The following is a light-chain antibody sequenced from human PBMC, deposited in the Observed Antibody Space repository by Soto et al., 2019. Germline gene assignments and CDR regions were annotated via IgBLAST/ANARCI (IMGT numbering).Light chain of an antibody. CDR3: QQYGSSPMYT. Sequence: EIVLTQSPGTLSLSPGERATLSCRASQSVSSSYLAWYQQKPGQAPRLLIYGASSRATGIPARFSGSGSGTDFTLTISRLEPEDFAAYYCQQYGSSPMYTFGQGTKLEIK. CDR1: QSVSSSY. V-gene: IGKV3-20*01. CDR2: GAS. J-gene: IGKJ2*01.